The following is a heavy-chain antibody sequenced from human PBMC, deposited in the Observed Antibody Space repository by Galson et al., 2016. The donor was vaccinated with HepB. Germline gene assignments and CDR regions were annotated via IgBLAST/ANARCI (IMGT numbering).Heavy chain of an antibody. CDR3: AREEGVIIVGDDVFDI. CDR1: GYTFSNSA. CDR2: IIVGNGKT. J-gene: IGHJ3*02. Sequence: SVKVSCKASGYTFSNSAIHWVRQAPGQGLEWMGWIIVGNGKTNYAQKFQGRVTITSDTSATTVYMELSSLTSEDTAVYYWAREEGVIIVGDDVFDIWGHGTMVTVSS. V-gene: IGHV1-3*01. D-gene: IGHD3-22*01.